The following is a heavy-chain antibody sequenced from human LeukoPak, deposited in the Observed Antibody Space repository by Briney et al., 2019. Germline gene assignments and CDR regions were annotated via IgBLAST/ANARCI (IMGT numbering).Heavy chain of an antibody. D-gene: IGHD3-22*01. CDR1: GFTFSIYA. Sequence: GGSLRLSCAASGFTFSIYAMSWVRQAPGKGLEWVSAISGSGGTAHYADSVKGRFTISRGNSKNTLYLQMNSLRAEDTAVYYCAKKGYYDGSGYYMYYFDHWGQGTLVTVSS. CDR3: AKKGYYDGSGYYMYYFDH. CDR2: ISGSGGTA. J-gene: IGHJ4*02. V-gene: IGHV3-23*01.